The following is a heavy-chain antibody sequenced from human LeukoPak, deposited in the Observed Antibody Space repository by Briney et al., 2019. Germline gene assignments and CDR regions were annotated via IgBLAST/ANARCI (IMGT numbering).Heavy chain of an antibody. CDR1: GFTFSSYD. D-gene: IGHD3-3*01. V-gene: IGHV3-13*01. J-gene: IGHJ6*02. CDR3: ARAGRDYDFWSGYPGTYYYYGMDV. Sequence: GGSLRLSCAASGFTFSSYDMHWVRQATGKGLERVSAIGTAGDTYYPGSVKGRFTISRENAKNSLYLQMNSLRAGDTAVYYCARAGRDYDFWSGYPGTYYYYGMDVWGQGTTVTVSS. CDR2: IGTAGDT.